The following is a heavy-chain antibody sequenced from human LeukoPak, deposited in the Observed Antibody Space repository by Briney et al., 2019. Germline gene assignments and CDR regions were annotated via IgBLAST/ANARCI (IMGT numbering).Heavy chain of an antibody. V-gene: IGHV3-48*01. D-gene: IGHD1-26*01. CDR1: GFTFSTYT. J-gene: IGHJ4*02. Sequence: GGSLRLSCAASGFTFSTYTMNWVRQAPGKGLEWVSYISSSSSNIFYADSVKGRFTISRDNAKNSLYLQMNSLRAEDTAVYYCAKNLGSQWELLPRGDYFDYWGQGTLVTVSS. CDR2: ISSSSSNI. CDR3: AKNLGSQWELLPRGDYFDY.